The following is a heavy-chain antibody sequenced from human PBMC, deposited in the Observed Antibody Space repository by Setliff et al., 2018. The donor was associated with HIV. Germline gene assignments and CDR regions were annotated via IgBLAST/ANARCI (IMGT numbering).Heavy chain of an antibody. CDR2: IYTSGST. Sequence: PSETLSLTCTVSGGSISTYYWTWIRQPPGKGLAWIGYIYTSGSTSYNPSLKSRLTLSLDTSKNQFSLKLSSVTAADTAVYYCARQERYCTSADCYRYFNYWGQGTLVTVSS. D-gene: IGHD2-2*02. V-gene: IGHV4-4*09. J-gene: IGHJ4*02. CDR3: ARQERYCTSADCYRYFNY. CDR1: GGSISTYY.